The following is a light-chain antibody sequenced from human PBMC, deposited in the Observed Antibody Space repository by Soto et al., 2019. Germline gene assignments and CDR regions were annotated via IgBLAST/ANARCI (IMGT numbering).Light chain of an antibody. CDR2: ENN. Sequence: QSVLTQPPSVSEAPGQRVTISCTGSSSNIGAGYEAHWYQQVPGTAPKLLIYENNNRPSGVPDRFSGSKSGTSASLAITGLQAEDEAEYYCQSYDSSLSGYVVGTGTKLTV. V-gene: IGLV1-40*01. CDR1: SSNIGAGYE. J-gene: IGLJ1*01. CDR3: QSYDSSLSGYV.